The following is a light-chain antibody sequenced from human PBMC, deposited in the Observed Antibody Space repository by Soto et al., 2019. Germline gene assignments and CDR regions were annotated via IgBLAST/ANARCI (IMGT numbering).Light chain of an antibody. CDR1: QSVSSY. Sequence: ELVMTQSPATLSASLGERATLSCRAGQSVSSYLLWYQQQPGQAHRLRIYDASNRATCIPARFSGKGSGTDCTLTSTSLEPEDLAVYYCQQRCNWPLTVGGGTKV. V-gene: IGKV3-11*01. CDR2: DAS. CDR3: QQRCNWPLT. J-gene: IGKJ4*01.